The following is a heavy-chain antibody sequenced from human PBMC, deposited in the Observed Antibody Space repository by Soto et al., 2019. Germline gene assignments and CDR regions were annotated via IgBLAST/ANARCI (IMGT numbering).Heavy chain of an antibody. J-gene: IGHJ6*02. V-gene: IGHV3-30-3*01. D-gene: IGHD6-13*01. CDR2: ISYDGSNK. CDR3: ARDKLVGFFYYGMDV. CDR1: GFTFSSYA. Sequence: GGSLRLSCAASGFTFSSYAMHWVRQAPGKGLEWVAVISYDGSNKYYADSVKGRFTISRDNSKNTLYLQMNSLRAEDTAVYYCARDKLVGFFYYGMDVWGQGTTVTV.